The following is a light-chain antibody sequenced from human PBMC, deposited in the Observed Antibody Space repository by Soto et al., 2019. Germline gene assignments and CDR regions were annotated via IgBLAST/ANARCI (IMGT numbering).Light chain of an antibody. Sequence: EILLTQSPATLSLSPGERATLSCRASQSVSSYLAWYQQTPGQAPRILIYDASNRDTGIPARFSGSGSGTDFTLTISRLEPEDFEVYYCQQRSDWPWTFGQGTKVDIK. J-gene: IGKJ1*01. CDR1: QSVSSY. CDR3: QQRSDWPWT. V-gene: IGKV3-11*01. CDR2: DAS.